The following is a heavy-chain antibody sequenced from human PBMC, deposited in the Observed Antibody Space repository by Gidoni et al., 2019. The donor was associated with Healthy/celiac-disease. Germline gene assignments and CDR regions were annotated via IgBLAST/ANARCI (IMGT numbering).Heavy chain of an antibody. CDR1: GFTVSSNY. Sequence: EVQLVESGGGLVQPGGSLRLSCAASGFTVSSNYMSWVRQAPGQGLEWVSVIYSGGSTYYADSVKGRFTISRDNSKNTLYLQMNSLRAEDTAVYYCARDRADGDSLGAFDIWGQGTMVTVSS. CDR3: ARDRADGDSLGAFDI. V-gene: IGHV3-66*02. D-gene: IGHD4-17*01. CDR2: IYSGGST. J-gene: IGHJ3*02.